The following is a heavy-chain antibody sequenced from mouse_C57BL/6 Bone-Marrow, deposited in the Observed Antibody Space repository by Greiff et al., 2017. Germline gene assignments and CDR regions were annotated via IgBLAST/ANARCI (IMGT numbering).Heavy chain of an antibody. J-gene: IGHJ4*01. V-gene: IGHV1-81*01. CDR2: IYPRSGNT. Sequence: QVQLQQSGAELARPGASVKLSCKASGYTFTSYGISWVKQRTGQGLEWIGEIYPRSGNTYYNEKVKGKATLTADKSSSTAYMELRSLTSEDSAVYFCARDGYYYAMDYWGQGTSVTVSS. CDR3: ARDGYYYAMDY. D-gene: IGHD2-3*01. CDR1: GYTFTSYG.